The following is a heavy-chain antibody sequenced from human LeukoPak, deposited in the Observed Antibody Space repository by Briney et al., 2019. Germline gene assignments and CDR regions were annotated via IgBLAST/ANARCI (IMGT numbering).Heavy chain of an antibody. CDR3: AREETGDQDFDY. D-gene: IGHD7-27*01. CDR1: GDSVSSNTAA. Sequence: SQTLSLTCAISGDSVSSNTAAWNWIRQSPSRGLEWLRRTYYRSKWYNNYAVSVKSRISINPDTSKNQFSLQLKSVTPEDTAVYYCAREETGDQDFDYWGQGTLVTVSS. J-gene: IGHJ4*02. CDR2: TYYRSKWYN. V-gene: IGHV6-1*01.